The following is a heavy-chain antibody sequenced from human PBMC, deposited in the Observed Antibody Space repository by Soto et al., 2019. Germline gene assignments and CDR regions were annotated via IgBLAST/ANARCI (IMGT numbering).Heavy chain of an antibody. V-gene: IGHV1-18*04. J-gene: IGHJ4*02. Sequence: GASVKVSCKASDDTFVTYGITWVRQAPGQGLEWMGWISAYYGTTDYAQKFQGRVTVTRDTSTGTAFMELRSLRSDDTAVYYCTREVVLGGVIAYAYWGQGTLVTVSS. D-gene: IGHD3-16*02. CDR1: DDTFVTYG. CDR2: ISAYYGTT. CDR3: TREVVLGGVIAYAY.